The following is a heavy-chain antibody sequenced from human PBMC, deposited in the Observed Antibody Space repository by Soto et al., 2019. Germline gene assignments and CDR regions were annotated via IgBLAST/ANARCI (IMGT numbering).Heavy chain of an antibody. CDR3: AIARVADSSLDQ. J-gene: IGHJ4*02. V-gene: IGHV3-30*01. CDR2: ISFDSSEI. CDR1: GFIFSNNA. Sequence: GESLRLSCVGSGFIFSNNAMHWVRQAPGKGLEWVAFISFDSSEIHYADSVKGRFTISRDNPRNTLFLHVNSPRADDTAVYYCAIARVADSSLDQWGQGTLVTVSS. D-gene: IGHD3-3*01.